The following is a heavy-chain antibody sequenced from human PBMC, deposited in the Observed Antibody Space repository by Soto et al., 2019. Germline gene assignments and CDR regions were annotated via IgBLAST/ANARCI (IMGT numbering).Heavy chain of an antibody. CDR2: IDSQSGTI. V-gene: IGHV3-48*02. CDR3: AKENYGSGVPGP. Sequence: LRLSCAASAFTFSTYSMNWVRQAPGKGLEWVSYIDSQSGTIKYTDSVRGRFTISRDNAKNSLYLQMNSLRDEDTAVYYCAKENYGSGVPGPWGQGTLVTVSS. D-gene: IGHD3-10*01. J-gene: IGHJ5*02. CDR1: AFTFSTYS.